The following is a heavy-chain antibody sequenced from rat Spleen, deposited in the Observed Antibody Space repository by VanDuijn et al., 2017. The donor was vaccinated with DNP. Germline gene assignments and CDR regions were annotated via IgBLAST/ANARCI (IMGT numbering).Heavy chain of an antibody. D-gene: IGHD2-1*01. V-gene: IGHV5-7*01. CDR3: TRCQSTYGWFAY. CDR1: GFTFNDYY. J-gene: IGHJ3*01. CDR2: IIYDGSST. Sequence: EVQLVESGGGPVQPGRSLKLSCAASGFTFNDYYMAWVRQAPAKGLEWVATIIYDGSSTYYRDSVKGRFTISRDNARSTLYLQMNSLRSEDTATYYCTRCQSTYGWFAYWGQGTLVTVSS.